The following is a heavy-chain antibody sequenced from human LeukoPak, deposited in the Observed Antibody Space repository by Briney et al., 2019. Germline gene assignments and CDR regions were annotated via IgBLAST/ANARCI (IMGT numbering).Heavy chain of an antibody. Sequence: PGGSLRLSCVASGFTFSRYWMHWVRQAPGKGLVWVSRINSDGSSTSYADSVKGRFTISRDNAKNTLYLQVNSLRAEDTAVYYCARDGDGYTGLGAAFDIWGQGTMVTVSS. J-gene: IGHJ3*02. CDR2: INSDGSST. CDR1: GFTFSRYW. CDR3: ARDGDGYTGLGAAFDI. V-gene: IGHV3-74*01. D-gene: IGHD5-24*01.